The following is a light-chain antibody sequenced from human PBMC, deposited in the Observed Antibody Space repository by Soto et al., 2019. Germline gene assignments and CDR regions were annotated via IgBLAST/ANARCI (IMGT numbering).Light chain of an antibody. V-gene: IGLV3-1*01. CDR2: QDS. CDR3: QAWDSSTATV. Sequence: YELTQPPSVSVSPGQTASITCSGDKLGDKYACWYQQRPGQSPVLVIYQDSKRPSGIPERFSGSNSGNTATLTISGTQAMDEADYYCQAWDSSTATVFGTGTKVTVL. J-gene: IGLJ1*01. CDR1: KLGDKY.